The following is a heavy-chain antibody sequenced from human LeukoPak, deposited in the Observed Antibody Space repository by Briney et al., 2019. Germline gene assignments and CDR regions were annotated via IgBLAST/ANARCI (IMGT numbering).Heavy chain of an antibody. Sequence: GGSLRLSCAASGFTFRDYDMTWVRQAPGKGLEGGSGINRSGTSTYYADSVKGRFTITRDNSRNTLYLQMNRLRDEDTAVYYCATRPRYDSAGYPVYWGQGTLVTVSS. D-gene: IGHD3-22*01. V-gene: IGHV3-23*05. CDR1: GFTFRDYD. J-gene: IGHJ4*02. CDR3: ATRPRYDSAGYPVY. CDR2: INRSGTST.